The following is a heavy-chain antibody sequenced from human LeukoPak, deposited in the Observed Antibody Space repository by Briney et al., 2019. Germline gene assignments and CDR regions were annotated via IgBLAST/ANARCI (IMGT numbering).Heavy chain of an antibody. D-gene: IGHD4/OR15-4a*01. J-gene: IGHJ4*02. CDR1: GGTFSSYG. CDR2: IIPIFATP. V-gene: IGHV1-69*05. Sequence: SVKVSCKASGGTFSSYGISWVRQAPGQGLEWMGGIIPIFATPNYAQKFQGRVTITTDESTSTAYMELSSLRSEDTAVYYCARHHALTTPYYFDSWGQGTLVTVSS. CDR3: ARHHALTTPYYFDS.